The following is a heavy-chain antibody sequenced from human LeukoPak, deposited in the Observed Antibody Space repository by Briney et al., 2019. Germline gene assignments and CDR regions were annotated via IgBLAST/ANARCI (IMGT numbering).Heavy chain of an antibody. CDR3: ARSRSAGAGYYFDS. D-gene: IGHD2-15*01. CDR1: EFIFSDFA. Sequence: GGSLRLSCTASEFIFSDFAMSWVRKAPGKGLEWVSTISVSGLRTYFADSVQGRFTISRDNSNNTLSLHMSRLRAGDTALYYCARSRSAGAGYYFDSWGQGTLVAVSS. V-gene: IGHV3-23*01. CDR2: ISVSGLRT. J-gene: IGHJ4*02.